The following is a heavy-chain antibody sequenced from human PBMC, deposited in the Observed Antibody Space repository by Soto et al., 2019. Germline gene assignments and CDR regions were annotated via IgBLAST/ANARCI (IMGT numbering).Heavy chain of an antibody. D-gene: IGHD5-18*01. J-gene: IGHJ4*02. V-gene: IGHV1-3*01. Sequence: ASVKVSCKASGYTFTSYAMDWVRQAPGQRLEWMGWINAGNGNTKYSQKFQGRVTITRDTSASTAYMELSSLRSEDTAVYYCARGLNGYLYYFDYWGQGTLVTVSS. CDR1: GYTFTSYA. CDR3: ARGLNGYLYYFDY. CDR2: INAGNGNT.